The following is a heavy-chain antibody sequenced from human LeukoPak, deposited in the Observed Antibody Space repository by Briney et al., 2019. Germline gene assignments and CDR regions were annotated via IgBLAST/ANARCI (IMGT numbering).Heavy chain of an antibody. J-gene: IGHJ4*02. CDR3: AREKKEAVATFDY. Sequence: GGSLRPSCAASGFTFSSYEMNWVRQAPGKGLEWVSYISSSGSTRYYADSVKGRFTISRDNAKNSLYLQMNSLRAEDTAVYYCAREKKEAVATFDYWGQGTLVTVSS. V-gene: IGHV3-48*03. D-gene: IGHD6-19*01. CDR2: ISSSGSTR. CDR1: GFTFSSYE.